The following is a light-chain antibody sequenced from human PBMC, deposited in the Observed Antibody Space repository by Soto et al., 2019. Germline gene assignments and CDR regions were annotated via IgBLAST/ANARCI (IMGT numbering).Light chain of an antibody. CDR2: DTF. Sequence: EIVITQSPATLSVSPGEGATLSCRASQGIGSTLAWYQQKPGQTPRLLIYDTFTRATGIPDRFSGSGSGADFTLTISRLEPEDFAVFYCQQYGASPFTFGPGT. J-gene: IGKJ3*01. CDR1: QGIGST. V-gene: IGKV3-20*01. CDR3: QQYGASPFT.